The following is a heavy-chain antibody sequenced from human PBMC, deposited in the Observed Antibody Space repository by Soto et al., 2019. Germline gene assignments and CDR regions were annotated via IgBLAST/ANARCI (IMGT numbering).Heavy chain of an antibody. CDR2: ISGSGGST. V-gene: IGHV3-23*01. CDR1: GFTFSTYA. D-gene: IGHD6-19*01. J-gene: IGHJ4*02. CDR3: AKQVGYSSGWSLDY. Sequence: GGSLRLSCAASGFTFSTYAMSWVRQAPGKGLEWVSTISGSGGSTYYADSVKGRFTISRDNSKNTLDLQMNSLRAEDTAVYYCAKQVGYSSGWSLDYWGQGIVVTSPQ.